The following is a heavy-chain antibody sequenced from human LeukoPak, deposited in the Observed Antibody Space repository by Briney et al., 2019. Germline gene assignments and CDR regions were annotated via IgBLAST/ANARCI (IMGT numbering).Heavy chain of an antibody. J-gene: IGHJ5*02. CDR1: GFIFSNYW. D-gene: IGHD4-17*01. V-gene: IGHV3-7*01. CDR2: IKQDGSDK. CDR3: ARGFRTRTTDWFDP. Sequence: GGSLRLSCAASGFIFSNYWMNWVRQAPGKGLEWVANIKQDGSDKYYVDSVKGRFTISRDNAKNSLCLQMNSLRAEDTAVYYCARGFRTRTTDWFDPWGQGTLVTVSS.